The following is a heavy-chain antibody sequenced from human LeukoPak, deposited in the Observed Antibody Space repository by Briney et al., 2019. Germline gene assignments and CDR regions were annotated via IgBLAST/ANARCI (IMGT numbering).Heavy chain of an antibody. CDR3: ARGSVYSSGWFSYYYYGMDV. Sequence: SETLSLTCAVYGGSLSGYYWSWIRQPPGKGLEWIGEINHSGSTNYNPSLKSRVTISVDTSKNQFSLKLSSVTAADTAVYYCARGSVYSSGWFSYYYYGMDVWGQGTTVTVSS. CDR1: GGSLSGYY. J-gene: IGHJ6*02. D-gene: IGHD6-19*01. CDR2: INHSGST. V-gene: IGHV4-34*01.